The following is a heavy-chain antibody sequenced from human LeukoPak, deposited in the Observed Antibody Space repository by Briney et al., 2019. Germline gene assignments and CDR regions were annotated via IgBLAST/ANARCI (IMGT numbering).Heavy chain of an antibody. J-gene: IGHJ4*02. CDR2: ISGSGGST. CDR1: GFTCSSHA. Sequence: GSLRLSCAASGFTCSSHAMSWVRQAPGKGLECVSGISGSGGSTYYADSVKGRFTISRDNSKNTLYLQMNSLRAEDTAVYYCARAGGGWYIWDYWGQGTLVTVSS. D-gene: IGHD2-15*01. V-gene: IGHV3-23*01. CDR3: ARAGGGWYIWDY.